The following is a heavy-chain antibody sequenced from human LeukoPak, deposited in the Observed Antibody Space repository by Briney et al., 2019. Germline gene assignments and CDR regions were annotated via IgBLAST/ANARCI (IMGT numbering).Heavy chain of an antibody. CDR2: INHSGST. D-gene: IGHD1-26*01. CDR3: ARDSGSYRDY. Sequence: SETLSLTCAVYGGSFSGYYWSWIRQPPRKGLEWIGEINHSGSTNYNPSLKSRVTMSVDTSKNQFSLKLSSVTAADTAVYYCARDSGSYRDYWGQGTLVTVSS. V-gene: IGHV4-34*01. CDR1: GGSFSGYY. J-gene: IGHJ4*02.